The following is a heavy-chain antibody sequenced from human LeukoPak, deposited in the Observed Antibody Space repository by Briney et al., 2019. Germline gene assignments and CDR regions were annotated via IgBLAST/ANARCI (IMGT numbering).Heavy chain of an antibody. CDR3: AKAMVRGVIGRNWFDP. CDR1: GFTFSSYG. CDR2: ISGSGGST. J-gene: IGHJ5*02. V-gene: IGHV3-23*01. D-gene: IGHD3-10*01. Sequence: GGSLRLSCAASGFTFSSYGMSWVRQAPGKGLEWVSAISGSGGSTYYADSVKGRFTISRDNSKNALYLQMNSLRAEDTAVYYCAKAMVRGVIGRNWFDPWGQGTLVTVSS.